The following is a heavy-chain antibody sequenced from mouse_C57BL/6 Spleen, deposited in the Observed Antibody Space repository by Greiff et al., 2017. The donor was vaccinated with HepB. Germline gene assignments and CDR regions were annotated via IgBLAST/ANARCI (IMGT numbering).Heavy chain of an antibody. CDR2: ISSGGSYT. Sequence: EVKLVESGGDLVKPGGSLKLSCAASGFTFSSYGMSWVRQTPDKRLEWVATISSGGSYTYYPDSVKGRFTISRDNAKNTLYLQMSSLKSEDTAMYYCARQALRDYAMDYWGQGTSVTVSS. D-gene: IGHD1-3*01. CDR1: GFTFSSYG. J-gene: IGHJ4*01. V-gene: IGHV5-6*01. CDR3: ARQALRDYAMDY.